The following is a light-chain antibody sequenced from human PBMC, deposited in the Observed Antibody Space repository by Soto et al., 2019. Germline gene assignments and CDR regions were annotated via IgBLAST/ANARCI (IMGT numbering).Light chain of an antibody. CDR1: QGISNY. J-gene: IGKJ4*01. CDR2: TAS. V-gene: IGKV1-27*01. CDR3: QTYNSAPLT. Sequence: DIQMTQSPSSLSASVGDRVTITCRASQGISNYLAWYQQKPGKVPKLLIHTASTLQSAGHSRFSGNGSGTDFTLTNSSLQPDDVATYYDQTYNSAPLTVGGGTKVEIK.